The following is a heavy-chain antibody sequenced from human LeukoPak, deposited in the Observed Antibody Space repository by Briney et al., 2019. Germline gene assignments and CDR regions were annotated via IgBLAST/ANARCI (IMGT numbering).Heavy chain of an antibody. CDR3: AKDLARGRGVIGINYHYGMDV. CDR2: ISWNSGSI. J-gene: IGHJ6*02. D-gene: IGHD3-10*01. Sequence: PGGSLRLSCAASGPTFIKAWMAWVRQAPGKGLEWVSGISWNSGSIGYADSVKGRFTISRDNAKNSLYLQMNSLRAEDTALYYCAKDLARGRGVIGINYHYGMDVWGQGTTVTVSS. V-gene: IGHV3-9*01. CDR1: GPTFIKAW.